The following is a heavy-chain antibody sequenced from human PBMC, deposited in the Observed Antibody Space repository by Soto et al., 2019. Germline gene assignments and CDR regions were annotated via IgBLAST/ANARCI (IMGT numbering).Heavy chain of an antibody. D-gene: IGHD4-17*01. CDR2: ISGSGGST. V-gene: IGHV3-23*01. CDR3: AKGRGYGDYRGGGCDY. CDR1: GFTFSSYA. Sequence: PGGSLRLSCAASGFTFSSYAMSWVRQAPGKGLEWVSAISGSGGSTYYADSVKGRFTISRDNSKNTLYLQMNSLRAEDTAVYYCAKGRGYGDYRGGGCDYWCQGTLVTVSS. J-gene: IGHJ4*02.